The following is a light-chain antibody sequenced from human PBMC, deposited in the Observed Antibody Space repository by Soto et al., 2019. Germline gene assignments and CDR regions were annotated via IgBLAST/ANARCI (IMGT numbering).Light chain of an antibody. Sequence: DIVLTQSPATLSLSPGERATLSCRSSQSVNTYLAWYQQKPGQAPRLLIYDASNRATGIPARFSGSGSGTDFTLTISSLEPEDFAVYYCQQRSNWPSWTFGQGTKVDI. CDR1: QSVNTY. CDR2: DAS. CDR3: QQRSNWPSWT. J-gene: IGKJ1*01. V-gene: IGKV3-11*01.